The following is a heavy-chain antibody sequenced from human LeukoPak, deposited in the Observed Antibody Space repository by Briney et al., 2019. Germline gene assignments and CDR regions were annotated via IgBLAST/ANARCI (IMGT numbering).Heavy chain of an antibody. CDR3: ARAFRYSGSYFDY. D-gene: IGHD1-26*01. CDR2: IYHSGST. CDR1: GGSISSGGYY. J-gene: IGHJ4*02. Sequence: PSQTLSLTCTVSGGSISSGGYYWSWIRQPPGKGLEWIGYIYHSGSTYYNPSLKSRVTISVDRSKNQFSLKLSSVTAADTAVYYCARAFRYSGSYFDYWGQGTLVTVSS. V-gene: IGHV4-30-2*01.